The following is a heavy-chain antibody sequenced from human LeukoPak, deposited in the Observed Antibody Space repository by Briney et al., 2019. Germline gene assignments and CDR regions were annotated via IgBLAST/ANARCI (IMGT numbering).Heavy chain of an antibody. D-gene: IGHD6-19*01. CDR2: ISGSGGGDST. J-gene: IGHJ4*02. Sequence: QAGGSLRLSCAASGFTFSIYAMSWVRQAPGKGLEWVSSISGSGGGDSTYYADSVKGRFTVSRDSSKNTLYLQMSRLRAEDTAVYYCAKEEWLGKMNFFDYWGQGTLVTVSS. CDR1: GFTFSIYA. V-gene: IGHV3-23*01. CDR3: AKEEWLGKMNFFDY.